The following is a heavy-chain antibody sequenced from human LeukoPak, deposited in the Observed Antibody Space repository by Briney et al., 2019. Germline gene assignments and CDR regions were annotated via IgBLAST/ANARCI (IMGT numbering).Heavy chain of an antibody. Sequence: SETLSLTCSVSGGSISGSNYYCAWIRQPPEKGLEWIGVIFYNGITYYNPSLKSRVTISIDTSKNQFSLKLTSVTAADTAVYYCARHESTGTTKGSVDSWGQGSLVTASS. CDR3: ARHESTGTTKGSVDS. CDR1: GGSISGSNYY. J-gene: IGHJ4*02. CDR2: IFYNGIT. D-gene: IGHD1-1*01. V-gene: IGHV4-39*01.